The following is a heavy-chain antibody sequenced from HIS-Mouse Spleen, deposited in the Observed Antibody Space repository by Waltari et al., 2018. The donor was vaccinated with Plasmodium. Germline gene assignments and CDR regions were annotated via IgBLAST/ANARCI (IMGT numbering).Heavy chain of an antibody. CDR1: GGSVSGYY. Sequence: QVQLQQWGAGLLKPSETLHPPCAVYGGSVSGYYWRWLRQPPGKGLEWIGEMNHSGSTNYNPSLKSRVTISVDTSKNQFSLKLSSVTAADTAVYYCARGLRGHYWYFDLWGRGTLVTVSS. J-gene: IGHJ2*01. CDR3: ARGLRGHYWYFDL. CDR2: MNHSGST. D-gene: IGHD3-10*01. V-gene: IGHV4-34*01.